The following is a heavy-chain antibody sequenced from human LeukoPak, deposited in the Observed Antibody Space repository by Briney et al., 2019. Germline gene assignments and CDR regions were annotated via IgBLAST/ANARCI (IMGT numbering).Heavy chain of an antibody. CDR1: GFTFSSCA. Sequence: GGSLRLSCAASGFTFSSCAMSWVRQAPGKGLEWVSAISGSGGMTYYADSVKGRFTISRDNSKNTLDLQMNSLRAEDTAVYYCARDLRTGTLHDYWGQGTLVTVSS. D-gene: IGHD1-1*01. V-gene: IGHV3-23*01. CDR3: ARDLRTGTLHDY. J-gene: IGHJ4*02. CDR2: ISGSGGMT.